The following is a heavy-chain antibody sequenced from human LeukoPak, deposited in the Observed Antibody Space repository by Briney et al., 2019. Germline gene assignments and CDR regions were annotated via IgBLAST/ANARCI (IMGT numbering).Heavy chain of an antibody. J-gene: IGHJ4*02. V-gene: IGHV3-23*01. CDR1: GFTFSTYP. Sequence: GGSLRLSCAASGFTFSTYPMSWVRQAPGKGLEWVSTVSASGGTTYYADSVKGRFTISRDNSKDTLCLQMNSLRAEDTAVYYCARRTLTVAGYYFDYWGQGILVTVSS. D-gene: IGHD6-19*01. CDR2: VSASGGTT. CDR3: ARRTLTVAGYYFDY.